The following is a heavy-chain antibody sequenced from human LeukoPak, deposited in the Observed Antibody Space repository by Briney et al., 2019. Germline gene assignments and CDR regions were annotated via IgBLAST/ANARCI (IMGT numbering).Heavy chain of an antibody. V-gene: IGHV3-9*01. CDR3: AKDIGKGSSWYKYYYYYGMDV. J-gene: IGHJ6*02. Sequence: GGSLRLSCAASQFTFNNYWMSWVRQAPGKGLEWVSGISWNSGSIGYADSVKGRFTISRDNAKNSLYLQMNSLRAEDTALYYCAKDIGKGSSWYKYYYYYGMDVWGQGTTVTVSS. D-gene: IGHD6-13*01. CDR2: ISWNSGSI. CDR1: QFTFNNYW.